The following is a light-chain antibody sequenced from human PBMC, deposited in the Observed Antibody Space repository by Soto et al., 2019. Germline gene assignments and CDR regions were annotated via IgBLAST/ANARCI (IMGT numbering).Light chain of an antibody. CDR1: QGISSW. V-gene: IGKV1-12*01. J-gene: IGKJ4*01. CDR2: AAS. CDR3: QQTNSFPLT. Sequence: DIQMTQSPSSVSASVGDRVTITCRASQGISSWLAWYQQKPGKAPKLLSYAASSLQSGVPSRVSGTRSVTDFTLTISSLQPEDFATDYGQQTNSFPLTFGGGPKVEIK.